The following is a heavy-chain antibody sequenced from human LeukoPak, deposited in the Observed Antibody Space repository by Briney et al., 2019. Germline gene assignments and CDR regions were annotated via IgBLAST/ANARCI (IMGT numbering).Heavy chain of an antibody. CDR3: ARLYYYDSRIDP. CDR2: MYYSGST. J-gene: IGHJ5*02. Sequence: SQTLSLTCTVSGGSISSGDYYWSWIRQPPGKGLEWIAYMYYSGSTYYNPSLKSRVTMSADTSKNQLSLKLSSVTAADTAVYCCARLYYYDSRIDPWGQGILVTVSS. V-gene: IGHV4-30-4*01. D-gene: IGHD3-22*01. CDR1: GGSISSGDYY.